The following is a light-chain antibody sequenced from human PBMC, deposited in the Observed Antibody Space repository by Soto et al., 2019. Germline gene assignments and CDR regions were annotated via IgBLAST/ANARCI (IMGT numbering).Light chain of an antibody. CDR3: CSYAGSPYV. Sequence: QSALTQPASVSGSPGQSITISCTGTGSDVGSYNLVSWYQQHPGKAPKLMIYEVTKRPSGVSHRFPGSKSGNTASLTISGLQAEDEADYYCCSYAGSPYVFGTGTKVTVL. CDR2: EVT. V-gene: IGLV2-23*02. J-gene: IGLJ1*01. CDR1: GSDVGSYNL.